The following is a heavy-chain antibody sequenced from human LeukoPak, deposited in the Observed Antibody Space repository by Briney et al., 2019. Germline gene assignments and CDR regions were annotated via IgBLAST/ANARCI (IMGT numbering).Heavy chain of an antibody. Sequence: PGGSLRLSCVASGFTVSSKYMSWVRQAPGKGLEWVSVIYSGGSTYYGESVKGRFTISRDNAKNSLYLQMNSLRAEDTALYYCAKAVTNYFDYWGQGTLVTVSS. J-gene: IGHJ4*02. CDR1: GFTVSSKY. V-gene: IGHV3-53*05. CDR2: IYSGGST. D-gene: IGHD4-11*01. CDR3: AKAVTNYFDY.